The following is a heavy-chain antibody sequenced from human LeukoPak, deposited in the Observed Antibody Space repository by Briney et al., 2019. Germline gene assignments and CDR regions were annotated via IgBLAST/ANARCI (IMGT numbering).Heavy chain of an antibody. J-gene: IGHJ4*02. Sequence: QAGGSLRLSCAASGFTFSSYVMSWVRQAPGKGLEWVSSISGSGGSTNYADSVKGRFTISRDNSKNTLYLQMNSLRDEDTAVYYCAKSSYYDSSGYYREYYFDFWGQGTLVTVSS. D-gene: IGHD3-22*01. V-gene: IGHV3-23*01. CDR2: ISGSGGST. CDR3: AKSSYYDSSGYYREYYFDF. CDR1: GFTFSSYV.